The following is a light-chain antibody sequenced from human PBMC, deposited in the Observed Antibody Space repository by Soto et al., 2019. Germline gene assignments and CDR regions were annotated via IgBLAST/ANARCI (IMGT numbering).Light chain of an antibody. CDR1: QTVSSNY. V-gene: IGKV3-20*02. CDR2: DVS. CDR3: QDSYCTPPA. Sequence: IFLTPTPDPLFLSPGERDHLYCRASQTVSSNYLAWCQQRPGQAPRLLIYDVSTRATGVPARFSGTGSETDFTLTIGCLQPEDSATYYFQDSYCTPPAFGGGSKVDIK. J-gene: IGKJ4*02.